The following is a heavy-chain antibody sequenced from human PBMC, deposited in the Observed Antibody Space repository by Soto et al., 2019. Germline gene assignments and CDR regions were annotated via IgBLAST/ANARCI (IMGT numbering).Heavy chain of an antibody. V-gene: IGHV4-59*01. CDR2: IYYSGST. D-gene: IGHD3-10*01. CDR1: GGSISSYY. J-gene: IGHJ4*02. Sequence: SETLSLTCTVSGGSISSYYWSWIRQPPGKGLEWIGYIYYSGSTNYNPSLKSRVTISVDTSKNQFSLKLSSVTAADTAVYYCAGRGYGSRSYFDYWGQGTLVTVSS. CDR3: AGRGYGSRSYFDY.